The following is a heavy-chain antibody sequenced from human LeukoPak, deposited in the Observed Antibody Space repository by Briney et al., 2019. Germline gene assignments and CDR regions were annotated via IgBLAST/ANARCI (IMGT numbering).Heavy chain of an antibody. V-gene: IGHV4-39*01. CDR1: GGSISSSRYY. D-gene: IGHD1-26*01. CDR3: ASEYSGSSFVRHDY. J-gene: IGHJ4*02. Sequence: PSETLSLTCTVSGGSISSSRYYWGWIRQPPGKGPEWIGSIYYSGSTYYSPSLKSRVTISVDTSKNQFSLKLSSVTAADTAVYYCASEYSGSSFVRHDYWGQGTLVTVSS. CDR2: IYYSGST.